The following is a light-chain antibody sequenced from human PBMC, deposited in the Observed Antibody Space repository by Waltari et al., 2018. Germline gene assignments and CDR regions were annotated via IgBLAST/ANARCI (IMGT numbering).Light chain of an antibody. J-gene: IGLJ1*01. Sequence: QSALTQPASVSGSPGQSITISCTGTSSDVGSYNLVSWYQQHPGKAPKLMIYEGSKRPSGVSNRFSGSKSGHTASLTISGLQAEDEADYYRCSYAGSSTHVFGTGTKVTVL. CDR1: SSDVGSYNL. CDR3: CSYAGSSTHV. V-gene: IGLV2-23*01. CDR2: EGS.